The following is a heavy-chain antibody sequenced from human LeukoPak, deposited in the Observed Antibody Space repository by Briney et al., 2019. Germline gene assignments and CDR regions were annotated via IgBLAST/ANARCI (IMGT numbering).Heavy chain of an antibody. J-gene: IGHJ3*02. CDR3: ARRPSPPDAFDI. CDR1: GGSISSYY. V-gene: IGHV4-4*07. CDR2: IYTSGST. Sequence: PSETLSLTCTVSGGSISSYYWSWIRQPAGKGLEWIGRIYTSGSTNYNPSLKSRVTISGDTSKNQFSLNVWSVTAADTAVYYCARRPSPPDAFDIWGQGTMVAVSS.